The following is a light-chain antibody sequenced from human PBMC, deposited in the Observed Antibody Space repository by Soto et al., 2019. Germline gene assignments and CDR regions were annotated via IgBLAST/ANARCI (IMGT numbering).Light chain of an antibody. CDR3: QSYDSSLSGWV. J-gene: IGLJ3*02. CDR2: SNN. V-gene: IGLV1-40*01. CDR1: SSNIGTGFD. Sequence: QSVLTQPPSVSGAPGQRVTISCTGSSSNIGTGFDVHWYQQLPVTAPKLLIYSNNNRPSGVPDRFSGSKSGTSASLAITSLQAEDEAEYYCQSYDSSLSGWVFGGGTKLTV.